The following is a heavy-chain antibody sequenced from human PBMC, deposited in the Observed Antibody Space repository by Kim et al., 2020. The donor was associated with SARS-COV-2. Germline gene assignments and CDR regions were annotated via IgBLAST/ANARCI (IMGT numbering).Heavy chain of an antibody. J-gene: IGHJ4*02. CDR3: ARQTSRYYFDY. D-gene: IGHD2-2*01. Sequence: SETLSLTCTVSGGSISSSSYYWGWIRQPPGKGLEWIGSIYYSGSTYYNPSLKSRVTISVDTSKNQFSLKLSSVTAADTAVYYCARQTSRYYFDYWGQGT. CDR1: GGSISSSSYY. CDR2: IYYSGST. V-gene: IGHV4-39*01.